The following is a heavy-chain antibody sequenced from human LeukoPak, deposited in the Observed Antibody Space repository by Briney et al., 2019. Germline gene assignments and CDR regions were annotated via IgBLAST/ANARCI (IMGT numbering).Heavy chain of an antibody. D-gene: IGHD6-13*01. V-gene: IGHV3-9*01. CDR2: ISWNSGSI. J-gene: IGHJ3*02. Sequence: GGSLRLSCAASGFTFDDYAMHWVRQAPGKGLEWVSGISWNSGSIGYADSVKGRFTISRDNAKNSLYLQMNGLRAEDTALYYCAKAYSSSWFDAFDIWGQGTMVTVSS. CDR3: AKAYSSSWFDAFDI. CDR1: GFTFDDYA.